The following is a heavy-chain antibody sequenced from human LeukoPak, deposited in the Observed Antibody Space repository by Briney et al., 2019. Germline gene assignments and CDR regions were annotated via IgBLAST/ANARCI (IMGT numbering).Heavy chain of an antibody. CDR1: GFTSDDYA. J-gene: IGHJ4*02. D-gene: IGHD6-6*01. Sequence: GRSLRLSCAASGFTSDDYAMHWVRQAPGKGLEWVSGISWNSGSIGYADSVKGRFTISRDNAKNSLYLQMNSLRGEDTAVYYCVRVSSSYFEYWGQGTLVTVSS. CDR3: VRVSSSYFEY. V-gene: IGHV3-9*02. CDR2: ISWNSGSI.